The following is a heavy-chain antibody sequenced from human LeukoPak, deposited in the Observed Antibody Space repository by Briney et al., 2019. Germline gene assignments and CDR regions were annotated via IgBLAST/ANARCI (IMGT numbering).Heavy chain of an antibody. CDR3: ARRWNYGRNYYIDV. D-gene: IGHD1-7*01. V-gene: IGHV4-38-2*01. Sequence: PSETLSLTCAVSGYSISSGYYWGWIRQPPGKGLEWIGSIYHSGSTYYNPSLKSRVTISVDTSKNQFSLKLSSVTAADTAVYYCARRWNYGRNYYIDVWGNGATVSVSS. CDR1: GYSISSGYY. CDR2: IYHSGST. J-gene: IGHJ6*03.